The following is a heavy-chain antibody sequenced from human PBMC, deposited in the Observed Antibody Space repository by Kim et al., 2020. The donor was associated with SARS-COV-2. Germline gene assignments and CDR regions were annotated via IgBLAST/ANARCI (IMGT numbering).Heavy chain of an antibody. Sequence: SETLSLTCTVSGGSISSYYWSWIRQPPGKGLEWIGYIYYSGSTNYNPSLKSRVTISVDTSKNQFSLKLSSVTAADTAVYYCARALEGYYSSWFFDYWGQGPLVTVSS. J-gene: IGHJ4*02. V-gene: IGHV4-59*13. CDR2: IYYSGST. CDR1: GGSISSYY. CDR3: ARALEGYYSSWFFDY. D-gene: IGHD6-13*01.